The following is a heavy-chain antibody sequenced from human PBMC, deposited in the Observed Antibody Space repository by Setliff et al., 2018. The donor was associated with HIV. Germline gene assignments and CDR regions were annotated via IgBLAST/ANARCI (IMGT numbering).Heavy chain of an antibody. CDR2: IYHSGST. D-gene: IGHD6-19*01. Sequence: SETLSLTCGVSGDSIIGIHWWDWVRQPPGKGLKWIGEIYHSGSTNYNLSLNSRVTISVDKSQNQSSLKLNSVTAADTDVYYCSRGLGGWAVTFDYWSRGTLVTVSS. CDR3: SRGLGGWAVTFDY. J-gene: IGHJ4*02. V-gene: IGHV4-4*02. CDR1: GDSIIGIHW.